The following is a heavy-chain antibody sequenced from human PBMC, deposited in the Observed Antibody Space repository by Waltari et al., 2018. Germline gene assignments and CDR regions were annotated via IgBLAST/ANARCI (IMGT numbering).Heavy chain of an antibody. Sequence: QVQLVQSGAEVKKPGASVKVSCKVSGYTLTELSMHWVRQAPGKGLEWMGGLDPEDVETINERKFQGRVNMTEDTSTDTAYMELSSLGSEYTAVYYCATVGVWYSSSRYGMDVWGQGTTVTVSS. J-gene: IGHJ6*02. CDR1: GYTLTELS. CDR2: LDPEDVET. V-gene: IGHV1-24*01. D-gene: IGHD6-13*01. CDR3: ATVGVWYSSSRYGMDV.